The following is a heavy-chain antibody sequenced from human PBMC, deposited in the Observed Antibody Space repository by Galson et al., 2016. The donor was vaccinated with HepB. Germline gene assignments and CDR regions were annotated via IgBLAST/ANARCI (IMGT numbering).Heavy chain of an antibody. Sequence: SVKVSCKASGGSFGSFAISWVRQAPGQGLEWMGGIIPTFGTTNYAQKFQGRVTITADESTSTAYMELNSLRSEDTAVYFCAREPPTGAYSYGHGDYWGQGTLVTVSS. CDR2: IIPTFGTT. CDR3: AREPPTGAYSYGHGDY. CDR1: GGSFGSFA. V-gene: IGHV1-69*13. J-gene: IGHJ4*02. D-gene: IGHD5-18*01.